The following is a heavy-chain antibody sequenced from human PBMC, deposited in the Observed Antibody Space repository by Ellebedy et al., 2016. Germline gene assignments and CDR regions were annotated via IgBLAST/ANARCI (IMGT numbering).Heavy chain of an antibody. CDR1: GLPFGSKG. D-gene: IGHD3-22*01. Sequence: GESLKISXEASGLPFGSKGMHWVRQAPGKGLEWVAAVSYDGEGTDYADAVKGRFTISSDNSEDTLFLQMNSLRAEDTAVYYCAKDTSGYYGGYFYFWGQGTLVTVSS. V-gene: IGHV3-30*18. CDR2: VSYDGEGT. J-gene: IGHJ4*02. CDR3: AKDTSGYYGGYFYF.